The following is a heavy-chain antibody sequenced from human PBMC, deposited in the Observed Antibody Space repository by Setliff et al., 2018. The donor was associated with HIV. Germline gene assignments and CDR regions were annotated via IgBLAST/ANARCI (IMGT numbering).Heavy chain of an antibody. V-gene: IGHV3-30*02. CDR2: IRYDGSNK. CDR3: AKDRYYDSSGSPFDY. Sequence: LRLSCAASGFTFSSYGMHWVRQAPGKGLEWVAFIRYDGSNKYYADSVKGRFTISRDNSKNTLYLQMNSLRAEDTAVYYCAKDRYYDSSGSPFDYWGQGTLVTVSS. D-gene: IGHD3-22*01. J-gene: IGHJ4*02. CDR1: GFTFSSYG.